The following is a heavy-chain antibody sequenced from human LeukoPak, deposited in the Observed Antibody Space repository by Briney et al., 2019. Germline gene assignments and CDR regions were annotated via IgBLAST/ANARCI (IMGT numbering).Heavy chain of an antibody. V-gene: IGHV1-46*01. CDR3: ASSFYDLLVYFDY. CDR1: GYTFTSYY. D-gene: IGHD5/OR15-5a*01. J-gene: IGHJ4*02. CDR2: INPSDGST. Sequence: GASVKVSCKASGYTFTSYYMHWVRQAPGQGLEWMGKINPSDGSTRYAQKFQGRVTMTRDMSTSTVYMALSSLRSEDTAVYYCASSFYDLLVYFDYWGQGTLVTVSS.